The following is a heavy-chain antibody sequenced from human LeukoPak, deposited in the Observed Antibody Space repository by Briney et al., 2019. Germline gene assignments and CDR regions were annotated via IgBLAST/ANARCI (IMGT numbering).Heavy chain of an antibody. J-gene: IGHJ6*03. CDR1: GFTFSSYA. CDR2: ISGSGGTT. Sequence: TGGSLRLSCAASGFTFSSYAMSWVRQAPGKGLEWVSAISGSGGTTYYADFVKGRFTISRDNSKNTLYLQMNSLRAEDTAVYYCAKDGYDYYYYYMDVWGRGTAVTVSS. D-gene: IGHD1-1*01. V-gene: IGHV3-23*01. CDR3: AKDGYDYYYYYMDV.